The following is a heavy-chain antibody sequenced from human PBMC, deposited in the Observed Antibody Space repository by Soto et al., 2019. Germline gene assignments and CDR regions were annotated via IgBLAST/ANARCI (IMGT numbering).Heavy chain of an antibody. J-gene: IGHJ4*02. V-gene: IGHV4-31*03. CDR3: ARAPGDYFDY. CDR2: IYYSGST. CDR1: GGSISSGYY. Sequence: QVQLQESGPGLVKPSQTLSLTCTVSGGSISSGYYWSWIRQHPGKGLEWIGYIYYSGSTYYNPSLKSRVTISVDTSKTQFSLKLGSVTAADTAVYYCARAPGDYFDYWGQGTLVTVSS.